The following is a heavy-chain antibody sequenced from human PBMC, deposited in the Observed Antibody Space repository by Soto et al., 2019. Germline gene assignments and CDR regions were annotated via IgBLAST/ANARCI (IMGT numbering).Heavy chain of an antibody. J-gene: IGHJ4*02. V-gene: IGHV3-23*01. Sequence: EVQLLDSGGGLVQPGGSLRLSCAASGFTFSTYAMSWVRQAPGKGLEWVSTISGSGDGTYYANSVKGRFTISRDNSRNTLDLQMNSLRVEDTAVYYCAKGGEGSCSKTSCLYFYDYWGQGTLVSDAS. CDR3: AKGGEGSCSKTSCLYFYDY. CDR1: GFTFSTYA. D-gene: IGHD2-2*01. CDR2: ISGSGDGT.